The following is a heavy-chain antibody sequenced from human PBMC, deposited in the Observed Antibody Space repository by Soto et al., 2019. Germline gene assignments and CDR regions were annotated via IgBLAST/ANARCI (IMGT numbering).Heavy chain of an antibody. CDR2: ISAYNGNT. V-gene: IGHV1-18*01. CDR1: GYTFTSYG. Sequence: ASVKVSCKASGYTFTSYGISWVRQAPGQGLEWMGWISAYNGNTNYAQKLQGRVTMTTDTSTSTAYMELRSLRSDDTAVYYCARAREDLQSNRDYYYYYMDVWGKGTTVTVSS. CDR3: ARAREDLQSNRDYYYYYMDV. D-gene: IGHD4-4*01. J-gene: IGHJ6*03.